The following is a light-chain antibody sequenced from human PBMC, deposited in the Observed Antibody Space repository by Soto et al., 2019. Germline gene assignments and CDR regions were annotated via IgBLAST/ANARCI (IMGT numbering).Light chain of an antibody. Sequence: EIVLTQSPATLSVSPGDRATLSFRASQSVNSNLAWYHLKPGQAPRLLIYGASIRAAGIPARFTGSGSGTEFTLTINSLQSEDSAVYYCQQHNQWPITFGQGTRLEIK. CDR3: QQHNQWPIT. CDR1: QSVNSN. J-gene: IGKJ5*01. V-gene: IGKV3-15*01. CDR2: GAS.